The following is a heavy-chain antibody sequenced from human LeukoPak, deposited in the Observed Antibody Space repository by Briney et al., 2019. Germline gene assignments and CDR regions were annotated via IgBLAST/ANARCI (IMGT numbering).Heavy chain of an antibody. CDR3: ASRGYSYGMDY. D-gene: IGHD5-18*01. J-gene: IGHJ4*02. CDR1: GGSINDFY. CDR2: IYHSGST. Sequence: PSETLSLTCTVSGGSINDFYWNWIRQPPGKGLEWIGYIYHSGSTYYNPSLKSRVTISVDRSKNQFSLKLSSVTAADTAVYYCASRGYSYGMDYWGQGTLVTVSS. V-gene: IGHV4-59*12.